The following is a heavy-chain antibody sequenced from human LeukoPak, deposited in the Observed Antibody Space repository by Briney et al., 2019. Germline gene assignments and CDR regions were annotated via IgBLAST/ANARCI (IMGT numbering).Heavy chain of an antibody. D-gene: IGHD3-22*01. V-gene: IGHV4-39*01. J-gene: IGHJ4*02. CDR1: GGSISSSSYY. CDR2: IYYSGST. CDR3: ARRYYDSSGYDFDY. Sequence: SETLSLTCTVSGGSISSSSYYWGWIRQPPGKGLEWIGSIYYSGSTYYNPSLESRVTISVDTFKNQLSLKLSSVTAADTAVYYCARRYYDSSGYDFDYWGQGTLVTVSS.